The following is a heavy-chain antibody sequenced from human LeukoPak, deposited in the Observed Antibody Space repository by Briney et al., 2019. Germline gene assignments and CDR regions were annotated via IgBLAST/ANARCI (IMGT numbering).Heavy chain of an antibody. CDR2: IYYSGST. CDR3: ARGGELLWFGELLPHFDY. V-gene: IGHV4-39*07. Sequence: SETLSLTRTVSGGSISSSSYYWGWIRQPPGKGLEWIGSIYYSGSTYYNPSLKSRVTISVDTSKNQFSLKLSSVTAADTAVYYCARGGELLWFGELLPHFDYWGQGTLVTVSS. J-gene: IGHJ4*02. CDR1: GGSISSSSYY. D-gene: IGHD3-10*01.